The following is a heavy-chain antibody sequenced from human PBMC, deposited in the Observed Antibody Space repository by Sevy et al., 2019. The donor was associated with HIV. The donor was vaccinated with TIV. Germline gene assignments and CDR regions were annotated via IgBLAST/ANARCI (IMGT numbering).Heavy chain of an antibody. D-gene: IGHD3-3*01. V-gene: IGHV1-18*01. CDR3: ARENDFWSGHPIDY. J-gene: IGHJ4*02. Sequence: ASVKVSCKGSGYIFTNYSISWVRQAPGQGLEWVGWISSYNGDINYAQKLQGRVTMNTDTSASTAYMELRSLRSDDTAVYYCARENDFWSGHPIDYWGQGTLVTVSS. CDR2: ISSYNGDI. CDR1: GYIFTNYS.